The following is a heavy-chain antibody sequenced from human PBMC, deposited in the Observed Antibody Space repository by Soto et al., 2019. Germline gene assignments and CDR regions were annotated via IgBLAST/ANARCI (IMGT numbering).Heavy chain of an antibody. CDR2: ISYDGSNK. V-gene: IGHV3-30-3*01. CDR3: ARDMDTAMVCVLDY. Sequence: QVQLVESGGGVVQPGRSLRLSCAASGFTFSSYAMHWVRQAPGKGLEWVAVISYDGSNKYYADSVKGRFTISRDNSKNTLYLQMNSLRAEDTAVYYCARDMDTAMVCVLDYWGQGTLVTVSS. CDR1: GFTFSSYA. J-gene: IGHJ4*02. D-gene: IGHD5-18*01.